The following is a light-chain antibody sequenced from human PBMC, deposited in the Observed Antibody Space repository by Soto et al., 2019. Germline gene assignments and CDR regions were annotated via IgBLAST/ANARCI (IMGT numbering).Light chain of an antibody. J-gene: IGKJ3*01. Sequence: IGLTQSLVTLSLSGLELDTLXGMASQSVSSSYLAWYQQKPGQAPRLLIYGASSRATGIPDRFSGSGSGTDFTLTISILEPEDFAIYYCQQRSNWVTFGPGTKVDI. CDR3: QQRSNWVT. CDR2: GAS. V-gene: IGKV3D-20*02. CDR1: QSVSSSY.